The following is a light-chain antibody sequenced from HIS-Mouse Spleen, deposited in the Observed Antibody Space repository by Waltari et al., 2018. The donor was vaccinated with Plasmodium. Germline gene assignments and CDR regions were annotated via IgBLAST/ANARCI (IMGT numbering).Light chain of an antibody. CDR2: GAS. Sequence: EIVMTQSPATLSASPGARATPSCRASHSVSSNLDWYQQKPGQAPRLLIYGASTRATGIPARFSGSGSGTEFTLTISSLQSEDFAVYYCQQYINWSFTFGPGTKVDIK. CDR1: HSVSSN. V-gene: IGKV3-15*01. CDR3: QQYINWSFT. J-gene: IGKJ3*01.